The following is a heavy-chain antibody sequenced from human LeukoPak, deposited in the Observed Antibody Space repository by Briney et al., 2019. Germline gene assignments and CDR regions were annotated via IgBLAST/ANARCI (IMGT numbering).Heavy chain of an antibody. Sequence: SETLSLTCAVYGGSFSGYYWSWIRQPPGKGLEWIGEINHSGSTNYNPSLKSRVTISVDTSKNQFSLKLSSVTAADTAVYYCARLLKQQLVRVFHYWGQGTLVTVSS. CDR1: GGSFSGYY. D-gene: IGHD6-13*01. CDR3: ARLLKQQLVRVFHY. V-gene: IGHV4-34*01. J-gene: IGHJ4*02. CDR2: INHSGST.